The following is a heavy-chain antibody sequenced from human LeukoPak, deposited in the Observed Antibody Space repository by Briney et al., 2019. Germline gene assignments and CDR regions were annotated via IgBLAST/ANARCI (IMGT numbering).Heavy chain of an antibody. CDR3: AKDSNPLPTYFDY. CDR2: ISGSGGST. V-gene: IGHV3-23*01. D-gene: IGHD2-2*01. Sequence: PGGSLRLSCAASGFTFSSYAMSWVRQAPGKGLEWVSAISGSGGSTYYADSVKGRFTISRDNSKNTLYLQMNSLGAEDTAVYYCAKDSNPLPTYFDYWGQGTLVTVSS. J-gene: IGHJ4*02. CDR1: GFTFSSYA.